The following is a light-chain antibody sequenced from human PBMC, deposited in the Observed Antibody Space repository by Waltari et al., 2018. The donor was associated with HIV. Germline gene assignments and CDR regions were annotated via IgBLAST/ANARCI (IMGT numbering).Light chain of an antibody. CDR1: SGHSDYA. V-gene: IGLV4-69*01. Sequence: QPVVTQSPSAADSLGASVKLTCTLSSGHSDYAIAWNQQHPQKGPRYLMRLNNDGSHYKGDGFPDRFSGSSSGAERYLIISSLQSGDEADYYCQTWDTGIIIFGGGTKLTVL. CDR2: LNNDGSH. J-gene: IGLJ2*01. CDR3: QTWDTGIII.